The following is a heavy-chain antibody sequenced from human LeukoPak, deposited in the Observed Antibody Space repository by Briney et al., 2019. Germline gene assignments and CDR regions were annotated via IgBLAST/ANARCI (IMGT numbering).Heavy chain of an antibody. D-gene: IGHD3-22*01. CDR2: IYYSGST. CDR3: ARGFPHYYANSGVGLDI. V-gene: IGHV4-59*01. Sequence: PSETLSLTCTVSVGSISSYYWSWIRQPPGKGLEWIGYIYYSGSTSYNPSRKSRVTVSVDTSKTPFSLKLRSVTAADTAVYYCARGFPHYYANSGVGLDIWGQGTTVTVSS. CDR1: VGSISSYY. J-gene: IGHJ3*02.